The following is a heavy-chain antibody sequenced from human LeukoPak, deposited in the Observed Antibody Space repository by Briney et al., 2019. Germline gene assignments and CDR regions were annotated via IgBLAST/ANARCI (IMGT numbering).Heavy chain of an antibody. CDR1: GFTFNNAW. J-gene: IGHJ3*02. Sequence: PGGSLRLSCAASGFTFNNAWMNWVRQAPGKGLEWVGRIYSKTDGGTADYAAPVKGRFTISRDDSKNTLWLQMNSLKTEDTAVYYCTTGFFGVVNDAFDIWGQGTMVTVSS. CDR2: IYSKTDGGTA. D-gene: IGHD3-3*01. V-gene: IGHV3-15*01. CDR3: TTGFFGVVNDAFDI.